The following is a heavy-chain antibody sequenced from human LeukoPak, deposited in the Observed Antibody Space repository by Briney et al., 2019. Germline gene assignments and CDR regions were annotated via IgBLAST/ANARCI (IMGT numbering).Heavy chain of an antibody. Sequence: GRSLRLSCAASGFTFSSYGMHWVRQAPGKGLEWVAVISYDGSNKYYADSVKGRFTISRDNAKNSLYLQLNSLRAEDTAVYYCVRLYDDYTNGHFDSWGQGTLVTVSS. J-gene: IGHJ4*02. CDR2: ISYDGSNK. CDR3: VRLYDDYTNGHFDS. CDR1: GFTFSSYG. D-gene: IGHD4-11*01. V-gene: IGHV3-30*03.